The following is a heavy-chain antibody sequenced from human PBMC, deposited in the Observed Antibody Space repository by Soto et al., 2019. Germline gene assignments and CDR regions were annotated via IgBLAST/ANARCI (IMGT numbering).Heavy chain of an antibody. V-gene: IGHV6-1*01. D-gene: IGHD3-10*01. CDR3: ARGVTPPELIDY. CDR1: GDSVSSNSAA. J-gene: IGHJ4*02. Sequence: SQTLSRTCAISGDSVSSNSAAWNWIRQSPSRGLEWLGRTYYRSKWYNDYAVSVESRIAINPDTSKNQFSLQLNSVTPEDTAVNYCARGVTPPELIDYWDQGTLVTASS. CDR2: TYYRSKWYN.